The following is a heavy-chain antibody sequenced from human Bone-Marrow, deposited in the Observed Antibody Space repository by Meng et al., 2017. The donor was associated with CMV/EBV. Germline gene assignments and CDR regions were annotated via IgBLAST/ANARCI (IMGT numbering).Heavy chain of an antibody. V-gene: IGHV4-30-4*01. CDR3: AREFLALAAFDI. J-gene: IGHJ3*02. D-gene: IGHD2/OR15-2a*01. CDR2: IYYSGST. Sequence: QVQLQESGPGLGKPSQTLSLTCTVSGGPISSGDYYWSWIRQPPGKGLEWIGYIYYSGSTYYNPSLKSRVTISVDTSKNQFSLKLSSVTAADTAVYYCAREFLALAAFDIWGQGTMVTVSS. CDR1: GGPISSGDYY.